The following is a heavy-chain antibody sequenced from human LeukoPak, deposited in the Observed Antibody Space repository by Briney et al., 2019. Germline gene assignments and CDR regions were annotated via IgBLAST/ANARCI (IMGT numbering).Heavy chain of an antibody. J-gene: IGHJ4*02. V-gene: IGHV1-18*01. CDR2: ISAYNGNT. CDR3: ARDREDYGDYVWCY. CDR1: GYTFTSYG. D-gene: IGHD4-17*01. Sequence: ASVKVSCKASGYTFTSYGISWVRQAPGQGLEWMGWISAYNGNTNYAQKLQGRVTMTTDTSTSTAYMELRSLRSDDTAVYYCARDREDYGDYVWCYWGQGTLVTVSS.